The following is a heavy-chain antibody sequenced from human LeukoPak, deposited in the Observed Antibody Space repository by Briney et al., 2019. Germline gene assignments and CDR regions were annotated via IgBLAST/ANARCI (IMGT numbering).Heavy chain of an antibody. CDR2: INHSGST. J-gene: IGHJ6*02. V-gene: IGHV4-34*01. D-gene: IGHD6-13*01. Sequence: SETLSLTCAVYGGSFSGYYWSWIRQPPGKGLEWIGEINHSGSTNYNPSLMSRVTISVDTSKNQFSLKLSSVTAADTAVYYCARVRQQLVYYYYYYGMDVWGQGTTVTVPS. CDR3: ARVRQQLVYYYYYYGMDV. CDR1: GGSFSGYY.